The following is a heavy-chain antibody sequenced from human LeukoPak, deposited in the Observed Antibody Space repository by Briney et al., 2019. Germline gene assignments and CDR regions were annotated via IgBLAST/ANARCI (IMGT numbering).Heavy chain of an antibody. Sequence: SVKVSCKASGGTFTSYAISWVRQAPGQGLEWMGRIIPIFGIANYAQKFQGRVTITADKSTSTAYMELSSLRAEDTAVYYCARVNGDFDYWGQGTLVTVSS. CDR3: ARVNGDFDY. CDR2: IIPIFGIA. D-gene: IGHD4-17*01. CDR1: GGTFTSYA. J-gene: IGHJ4*02. V-gene: IGHV1-69*04.